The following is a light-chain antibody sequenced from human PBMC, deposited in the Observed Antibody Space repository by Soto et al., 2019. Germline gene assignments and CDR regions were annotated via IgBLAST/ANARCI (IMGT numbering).Light chain of an antibody. CDR3: QQSYSTLIT. J-gene: IGKJ4*01. CDR1: QSISFY. V-gene: IGKV1-39*01. Sequence: DVQMTQSPSSLSASVGDRVTITCRASQSISFYLNWCQQKPGKAPKLLIYGASNLQSGVPSRFSGSGSGTDFTLTISSLQPEDFATYYCQQSYSTLITFGGGTKVDIK. CDR2: GAS.